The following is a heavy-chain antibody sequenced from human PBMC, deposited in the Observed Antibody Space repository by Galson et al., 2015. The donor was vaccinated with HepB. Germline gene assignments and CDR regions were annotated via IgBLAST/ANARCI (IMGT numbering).Heavy chain of an antibody. CDR1: GFIFSSYA. J-gene: IGHJ4*02. CDR2: ISGSGSST. CDR3: ARVLLGVRGGLDY. V-gene: IGHV3-23*01. D-gene: IGHD3-10*01. Sequence: SLRLSCAASGFIFSSYAVTWVRQAPGKGLEWVSSISGSGSSTYDADSVKGRFTISRDNSKRTLYLQMNSLRVEDTATYYCARVLLGVRGGLDYWGQGTLVTVSS.